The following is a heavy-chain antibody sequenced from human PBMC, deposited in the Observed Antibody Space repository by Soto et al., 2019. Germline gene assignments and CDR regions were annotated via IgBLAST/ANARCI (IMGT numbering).Heavy chain of an antibody. D-gene: IGHD1-26*01. CDR3: TTDSGIVAPVDY. Sequence: GGSLRLSCAASGFTFSNAWMSWVRQAPGKGLEWVGRIKSKTDGGTTDYAAPVKGRFTISRDDSKNTLYLQMNSLKTEDTAVYYCTTDSGIVAPVDYWGQGTLVTVSS. CDR2: IKSKTDGGTT. V-gene: IGHV3-15*01. CDR1: GFTFSNAW. J-gene: IGHJ4*02.